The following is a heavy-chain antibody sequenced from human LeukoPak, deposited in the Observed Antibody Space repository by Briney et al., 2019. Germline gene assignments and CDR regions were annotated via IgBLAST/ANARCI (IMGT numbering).Heavy chain of an antibody. CDR3: ARSGDCSSTSCYKYYYYYMDV. J-gene: IGHJ6*03. CDR1: GGTFSSYA. V-gene: IGHV1-69*05. CDR2: IIPIFGTA. D-gene: IGHD2-2*02. Sequence: SVKVSRKASGGTFSSYAISWVRQAPGQGLEWMGGIIPIFGTANYAQKFQGRVTITTDESTSTAYMELSSLRSEDTAVYYCARSGDCSSTSCYKYYYYYMDVWGKGTTVTVSS.